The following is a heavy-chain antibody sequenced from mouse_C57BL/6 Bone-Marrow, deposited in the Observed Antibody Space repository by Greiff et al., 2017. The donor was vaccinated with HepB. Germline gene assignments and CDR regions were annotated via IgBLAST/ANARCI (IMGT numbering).Heavy chain of an antibody. CDR2: INSDGGST. Sequence: EVKVEESGGGLVQPGESLKLSCESNEYEFPSHDMSWVRKTPEKRLELVAAINSDGGSTYYPDTMERRFIISRDNTKKTLYLQMSSLRSEDTALYYCATMVTTKGFAYWGQGTLVTVSA. CDR1: EYEFPSHD. J-gene: IGHJ3*01. CDR3: ATMVTTKGFAY. V-gene: IGHV5-2*03. D-gene: IGHD2-2*01.